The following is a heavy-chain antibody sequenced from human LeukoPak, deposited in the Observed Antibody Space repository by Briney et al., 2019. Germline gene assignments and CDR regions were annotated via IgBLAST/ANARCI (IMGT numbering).Heavy chain of an antibody. CDR3: ARDQYGPLDP. D-gene: IGHD2/OR15-2a*01. CDR2: IKQDGSEK. CDR1: GFSFSSFW. V-gene: IGHV3-7*01. Sequence: PGGSLRLSCAASGFSFSSFWMSWVRQAPGKGLEWVANIKQDGSEKYYVDSVKGRFTISRDNAENSLYLQMNRLRVEDTAVCYCARDQYGPLDPWGQGTLVTVSS. J-gene: IGHJ5*02.